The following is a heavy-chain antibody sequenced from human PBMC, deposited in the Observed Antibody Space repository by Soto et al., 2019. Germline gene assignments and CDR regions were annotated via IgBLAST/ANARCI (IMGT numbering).Heavy chain of an antibody. Sequence: ASVTVSCKASGYTFTSYAMHWVRQAPGQRLEWMGWINAGNGNTKYSQKFQGRVTITRDTSASTAYMDLSSLRSEDTAVYYCVRGIATGQLDPWGQGTLVPVSP. D-gene: IGHD2-15*01. CDR2: INAGNGNT. J-gene: IGHJ5*02. V-gene: IGHV1-3*01. CDR3: VRGIATGQLDP. CDR1: GYTFTSYA.